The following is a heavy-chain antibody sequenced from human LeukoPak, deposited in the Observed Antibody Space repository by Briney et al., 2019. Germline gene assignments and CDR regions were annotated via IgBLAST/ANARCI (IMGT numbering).Heavy chain of an antibody. CDR3: ARDSKRWLPNPDAFDS. Sequence: GGSLRLSCAASGFTFSSYSMNWVRQAPGKGLEWVSSISSSSYIYYADSVKGRFTISRDNAKNSLYLQMNSLRAEDTAVYYCARDSKRWLPNPDAFDSWGQGTMVTVSS. J-gene: IGHJ3*02. V-gene: IGHV3-21*01. CDR2: ISSSSYI. D-gene: IGHD5-12*01. CDR1: GFTFSSYS.